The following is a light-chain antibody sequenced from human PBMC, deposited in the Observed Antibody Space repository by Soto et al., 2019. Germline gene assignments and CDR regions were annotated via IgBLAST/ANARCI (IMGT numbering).Light chain of an antibody. CDR2: GAS. CDR3: AQYVSSRFT. V-gene: IGKV3-20*01. J-gene: IGKJ3*01. Sequence: EIVLTQSPGTLSLSPGERATLSCRASQSFSSSYLAWYQQKPGQAPRLLIYGASSRPTGIPDRFSGSGSGTDFTLTISRLEREDFAVYYCAQYVSSRFTFVRGTVVDIK. CDR1: QSFSSSY.